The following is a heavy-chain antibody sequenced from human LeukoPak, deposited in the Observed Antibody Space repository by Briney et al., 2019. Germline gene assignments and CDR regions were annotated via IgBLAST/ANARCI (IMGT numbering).Heavy chain of an antibody. CDR1: GFTFSDCA. Sequence: GGSLRLSCEVSGFTFSDCAVSWVRQAPGMGLEWVSSISGSGAPYYADSVKGRYTISRDNSQSGLYLQMNSVRAADTAVYYCARGWNSVSYYFEYWGQGTMVTVSS. J-gene: IGHJ4*02. D-gene: IGHD2/OR15-2a*01. CDR2: ISGSGAP. CDR3: ARGWNSVSYYFEY. V-gene: IGHV3-23*01.